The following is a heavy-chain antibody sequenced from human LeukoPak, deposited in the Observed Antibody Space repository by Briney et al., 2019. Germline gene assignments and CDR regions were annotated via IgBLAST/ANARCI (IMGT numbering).Heavy chain of an antibody. Sequence: SETLSLTCSVSGGSISSYYWSWIRQPPGKGLEWIGYIYYNGRTHYNPSLESRVTISVDTSKNQFSLQLHSVTAADTAVYYYARVFCSSTSCQKTFDYWGQGSLVTVSS. CDR3: ARVFCSSTSCQKTFDY. D-gene: IGHD2-2*01. CDR1: GGSISSYY. J-gene: IGHJ4*02. CDR2: IYYNGRT. V-gene: IGHV4-59*01.